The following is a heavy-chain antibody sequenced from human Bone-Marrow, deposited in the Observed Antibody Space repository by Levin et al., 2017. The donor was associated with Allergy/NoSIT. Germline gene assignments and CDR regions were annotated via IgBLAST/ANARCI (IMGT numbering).Heavy chain of an antibody. Sequence: GESLKISCAASGFTFSSYGMHWVRQAPGKGLEWVAVIWYDGSNKYYADSVKGRFTISRDNSKNTLYLQMNSLRAEDTAVYYCARDGDPGITMVQGVIDYWGQGTLVTVSS. D-gene: IGHD3-10*01. J-gene: IGHJ4*02. CDR1: GFTFSSYG. V-gene: IGHV3-33*01. CDR3: ARDGDPGITMVQGVIDY. CDR2: IWYDGSNK.